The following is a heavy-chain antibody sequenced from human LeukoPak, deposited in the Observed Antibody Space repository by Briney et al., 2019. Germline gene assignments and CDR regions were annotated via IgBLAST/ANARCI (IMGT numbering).Heavy chain of an antibody. CDR3: AKTAGYGDYFDY. Sequence: QTGGSLRLSCAASGFTFSSYAMHWVRQAPGKGLEWVAVISYDGSNKYYADSVKGRFTISRDNSKNTLYLQMNSLRAEDTVVYYCAKTAGYGDYFDYWGQGTLVTVSS. CDR2: ISYDGSNK. D-gene: IGHD4-17*01. V-gene: IGHV3-30-3*02. J-gene: IGHJ4*02. CDR1: GFTFSSYA.